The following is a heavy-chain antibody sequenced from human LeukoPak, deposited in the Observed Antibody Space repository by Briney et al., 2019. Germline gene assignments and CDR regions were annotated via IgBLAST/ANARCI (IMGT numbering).Heavy chain of an antibody. V-gene: IGHV3-48*01. CDR1: GFTFSSYS. CDR2: ISSSSTI. D-gene: IGHD3-3*01. CDR3: ARDRVLRFFD. J-gene: IGHJ4*02. Sequence: GGSLRLSCAASGFTFSSYSMNWVRQAPGKGLEWVSYISSSSTIYYADSVKGRFTISRDNAKNSLYLQMNSLRAEDTAVYYCARDRVLRFFDWGQGTLVTVSS.